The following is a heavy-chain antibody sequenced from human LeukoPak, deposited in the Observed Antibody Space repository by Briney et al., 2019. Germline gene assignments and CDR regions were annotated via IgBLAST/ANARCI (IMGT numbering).Heavy chain of an antibody. D-gene: IGHD1-26*01. CDR2: IYYSGST. J-gene: IGHJ4*02. CDR1: GAXITSYY. Sequence: SETLSLTCTVSGAXITSYYWSWIRQPPGKGLEWIGYIYYSGSTTYKPSLKSRVTISVDTSKNQFSLKLSSVTAADTAVYYCARLSIVGATNFDYWGQGTLVTVSS. CDR3: ARLSIVGATNFDY. V-gene: IGHV4-59*08.